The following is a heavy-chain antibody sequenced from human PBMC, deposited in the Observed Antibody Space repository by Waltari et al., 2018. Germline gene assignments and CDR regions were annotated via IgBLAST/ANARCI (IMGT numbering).Heavy chain of an antibody. V-gene: IGHV1-24*01. CDR1: GSTLTDLS. D-gene: IGHD3-3*01. Sequence: QVQLVQSGAEVKKPGASVKVSCKVSGSTLTDLSMPWVRQAPAHGLEWMGGFDPEDGETIYAQKFQGRVTMTEDTSTDTAYMELSSLRSEDTAVYYCATGVSISIFGVVEYFQHWGQGTLVTVSS. J-gene: IGHJ1*01. CDR2: FDPEDGET. CDR3: ATGVSISIFGVVEYFQH.